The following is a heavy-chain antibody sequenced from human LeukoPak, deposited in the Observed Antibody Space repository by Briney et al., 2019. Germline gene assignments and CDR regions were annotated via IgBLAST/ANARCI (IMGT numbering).Heavy chain of an antibody. CDR3: ARWAYDSSGYLFQH. Sequence: SETLSLTCAVYGGSFCGYYWSWIRQPPGKGLEWIGEINHSGSTNYNPSLKSRVTISVDTSKNQFSLKLSSVTAADTAVYYCARWAYDSSGYLFQHWGQGTLVTVSS. CDR2: INHSGST. V-gene: IGHV4-34*01. J-gene: IGHJ1*01. CDR1: GGSFCGYY. D-gene: IGHD3-22*01.